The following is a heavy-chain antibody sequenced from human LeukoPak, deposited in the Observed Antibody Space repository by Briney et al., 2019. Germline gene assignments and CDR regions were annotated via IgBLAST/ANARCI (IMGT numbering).Heavy chain of an antibody. Sequence: SVKVSCKASGGTFSSYAISWVRQAPGQGLEWMGRIIPILGIANYAQKFQGRVTITADKSTSTAYMELSSLRSEDTAAYYCARDHSLYRRYFDYWGQGTLVTVSS. V-gene: IGHV1-69*04. CDR3: ARDHSLYRRYFDY. J-gene: IGHJ4*02. CDR1: GGTFSSYA. CDR2: IIPILGIA. D-gene: IGHD5-12*01.